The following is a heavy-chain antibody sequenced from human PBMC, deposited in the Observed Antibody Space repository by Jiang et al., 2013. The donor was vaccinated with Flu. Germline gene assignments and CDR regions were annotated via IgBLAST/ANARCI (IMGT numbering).Heavy chain of an antibody. D-gene: IGHD1-1*01. CDR3: AHSEEGGTGANWFDP. Sequence: SGFSLSTSGVGVGSDPSAPTERPWSGLHSFIGMMISATAPSLKSRLTITKDTSKNQVVLTMTNMDPVDTATYYCAHSEEGGTGANWFDPWGQGTLVTVSS. J-gene: IGHJ5*02. CDR1: GFSLSTSGVG. V-gene: IGHV2-5*02. CDR2: FIGMMI.